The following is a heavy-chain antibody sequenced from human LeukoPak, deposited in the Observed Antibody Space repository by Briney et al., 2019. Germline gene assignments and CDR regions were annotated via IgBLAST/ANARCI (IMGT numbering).Heavy chain of an antibody. V-gene: IGHV3-23*01. CDR2: IGGSGTRT. D-gene: IGHD2-2*03. J-gene: IGHJ4*02. CDR3: AKDSHWILFDD. CDR1: GFTFTTYG. Sequence: GGSLRLSCSASGFTFTTYGMNWVRQAPGKGLEWVSGIGGSGTRTYYADSVKGRFTISRDNSKNTLYLQMNSLRDEGTAVYYCAKDSHWILFDDWGQGTLVTVSS.